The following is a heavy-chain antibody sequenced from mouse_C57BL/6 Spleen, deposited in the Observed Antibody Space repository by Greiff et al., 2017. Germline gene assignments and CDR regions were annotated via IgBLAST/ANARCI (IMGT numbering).Heavy chain of an antibody. CDR3: ARCVNYSNYRFAY. D-gene: IGHD2-5*01. CDR2: IDPNSGGT. Sequence: QVQLQQPGAELVKPGASVKLSCKASGYTFTSYWMHWVKQRPGRGLEWIGRIDPNSGGTKYNEKFKSTATLTVDKPSSTAYMQLSSLTYEDFSVYYCARCVNYSNYRFAYWGQGTLVTVSA. CDR1: GYTFTSYW. V-gene: IGHV1-72*01. J-gene: IGHJ3*01.